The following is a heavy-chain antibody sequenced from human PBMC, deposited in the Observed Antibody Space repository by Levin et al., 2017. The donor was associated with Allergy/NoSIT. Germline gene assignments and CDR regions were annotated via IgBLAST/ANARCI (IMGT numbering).Heavy chain of an antibody. CDR3: ARGDRWMAGGRDFDY. CDR2: ISPFNGHT. Sequence: ASVKVSCKASGYTFKSYGIYWVRQAPGQGLEWVGWISPFNGHTDYGKRLQDRVTMTTDTSTNTAYMELRSLGSDDTAVYFCARGDRWMAGGRDFDYWGQGTLVAVSS. J-gene: IGHJ4*02. CDR1: GYTFKSYG. D-gene: IGHD5-24*01. V-gene: IGHV1-18*01.